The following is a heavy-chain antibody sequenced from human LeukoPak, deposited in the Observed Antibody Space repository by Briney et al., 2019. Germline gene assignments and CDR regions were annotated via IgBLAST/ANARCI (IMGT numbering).Heavy chain of an antibody. J-gene: IGHJ4*02. CDR1: GFXFSSNA. D-gene: IGHD3-16*01. V-gene: IGHV3-23*01. CDR2: ITSSGAST. Sequence: GGSLRLSCASSGFXFSSNAITWARQAPGKGLEWVSSITSSGASTYYADSVKGRFTISRDNSKNTVYLQMDSLRAEDTAVYYCAKDRGSIMDSWGQGTLVTVSS. CDR3: AKDRGSIMDS.